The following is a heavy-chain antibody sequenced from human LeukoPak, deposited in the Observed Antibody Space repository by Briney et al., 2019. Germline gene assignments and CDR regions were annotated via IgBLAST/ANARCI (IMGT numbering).Heavy chain of an antibody. D-gene: IGHD6-19*01. CDR3: AKGIAVEN. V-gene: IGHV3-30*18. Sequence: GGSPRLSCAASGFTFSSYGMHWVRQAPGKGLEWVAVISYDGSNKYYADSVKGRFTISRDNSKNTLYLQMNSLRAEDTAVYYCAKGIAVENWGQGTLVTVSS. CDR2: ISYDGSNK. J-gene: IGHJ4*02. CDR1: GFTFSSYG.